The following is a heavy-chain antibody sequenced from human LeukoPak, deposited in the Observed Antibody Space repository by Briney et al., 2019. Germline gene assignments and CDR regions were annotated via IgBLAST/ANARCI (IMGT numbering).Heavy chain of an antibody. D-gene: IGHD4-11*01. CDR2: ISSSSSYI. CDR1: GFTFSSYS. CDR3: ARDPVWTVTIAY. J-gene: IGHJ4*02. Sequence: PGGSLRLSCAASGFTFSSYSMNWVRQAPGKGLEWVSYISSSSSYIYYADSVKGRFTISRDNAKNSLYLQMNSLRAEDTAVYYCARDPVWTVTIAYWGQGTLVTVSS. V-gene: IGHV3-21*01.